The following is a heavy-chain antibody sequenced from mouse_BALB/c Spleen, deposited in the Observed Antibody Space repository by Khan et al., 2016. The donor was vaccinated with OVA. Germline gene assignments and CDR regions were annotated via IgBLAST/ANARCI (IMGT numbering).Heavy chain of an antibody. CDR3: ARTARIKY. CDR2: ISYSGST. V-gene: IGHV3-2*02. J-gene: IGHJ2*01. CDR1: GYSITSGYG. Sequence: EVQLQESGPGLVKPSQSLSLTCTVTGYSITSGYGWNWIRQFPGNKLEWMGYISYSGSTNYNPSLKSRISITRDTSKNQFFLQLNSVTTEDSATXYCARTARIKYWGQGTTLTVSS. D-gene: IGHD1-2*01.